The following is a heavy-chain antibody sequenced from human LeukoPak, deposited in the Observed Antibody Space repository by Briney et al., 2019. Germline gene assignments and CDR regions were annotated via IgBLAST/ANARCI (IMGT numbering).Heavy chain of an antibody. D-gene: IGHD3-9*01. CDR3: ARDDYVILTGYPNWFDP. V-gene: IGHV1-69*06. CDR2: IIPIFGTA. J-gene: IGHJ5*02. CDR1: GGTFSSYA. Sequence: ASVKVSCKASGGTFSSYAISWVRQAPGQGLEWMGGIIPIFGTASYAQKFQGRVTITADKSTSTAYMELSSPRSEDTAVYYCARDDYVILTGYPNWFDPWGQGTLVTVSS.